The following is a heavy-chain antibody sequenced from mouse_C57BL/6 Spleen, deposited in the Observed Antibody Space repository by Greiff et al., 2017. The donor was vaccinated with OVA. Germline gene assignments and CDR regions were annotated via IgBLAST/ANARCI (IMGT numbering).Heavy chain of an antibody. CDR2: IDPSDSYT. Sequence: QVQLQQPGAELVKPGASVKLSYKASGYTFTSYWMPWVKQRPGQGLEWIGEIDPSDSYTNYNQKFKGKATLTVDTSSSTAYMQLSSLTSEDSSVYYCARGGYDGFAYWGQGTLVTVSA. CDR3: ARGGYDGFAY. D-gene: IGHD2-2*01. CDR1: GYTFTSYW. J-gene: IGHJ3*01. V-gene: IGHV1-50*01.